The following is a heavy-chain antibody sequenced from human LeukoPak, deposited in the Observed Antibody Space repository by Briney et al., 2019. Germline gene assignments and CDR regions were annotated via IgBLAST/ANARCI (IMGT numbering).Heavy chain of an antibody. CDR1: GGSFGGYY. CDR3: ATLGAARPGFNY. V-gene: IGHV4-34*01. J-gene: IGHJ4*02. Sequence: SETLSLTCAVYGGSFGGYYWSWIRQPPGKGLEWIGEINHSGSTNYNPSLKSRVTISVDTSKNQFSLKLSSVTAADTAVYYCATLGAARPGFNYWGQGTLVTVSS. D-gene: IGHD6-6*01. CDR2: INHSGST.